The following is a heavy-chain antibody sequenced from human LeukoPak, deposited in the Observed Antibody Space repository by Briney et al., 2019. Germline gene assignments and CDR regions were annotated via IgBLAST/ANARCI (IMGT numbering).Heavy chain of an antibody. J-gene: IGHJ5*02. Sequence: GGSLRLSCAASGFTFSSFWMSWVRQAPGKGLEWVAHIKEDGSMQSYVDSVKGRFTISRDNTKNSVYLQMNSLRAEDTAVYYCARVVTWFDPWGQGSLVTVSS. CDR2: IKEDGSMQ. V-gene: IGHV3-7*04. CDR1: GFTFSSFW. CDR3: ARVVTWFDP.